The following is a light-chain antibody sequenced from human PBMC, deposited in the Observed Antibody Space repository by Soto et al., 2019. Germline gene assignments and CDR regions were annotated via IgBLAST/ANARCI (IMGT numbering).Light chain of an antibody. CDR3: KSRTGSVTYV. Sequence: QSVLAQHASVSGSPGQSITISCTGTSSDVGSFNYVSWYQQVPGKAPKLLIYEVSNRPSGVSSRFSGSKSGNTASLTISGLQAEDEADYYCKSRTGSVTYVFGTGTKLTVL. J-gene: IGLJ1*01. CDR1: SSDVGSFNY. CDR2: EVS. V-gene: IGLV2-14*01.